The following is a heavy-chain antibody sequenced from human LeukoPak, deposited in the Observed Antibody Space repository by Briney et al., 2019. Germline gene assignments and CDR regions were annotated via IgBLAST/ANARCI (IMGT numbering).Heavy chain of an antibody. J-gene: IGHJ4*02. V-gene: IGHV3-30-3*01. CDR2: ISYDGSNT. CDR1: GFTFNTYA. D-gene: IGHD2-15*01. CDR3: AKDSVVAAKGYFDY. Sequence: PGGSLRLSCVASGFTFNTYAIHWVRQAPGKGLEWVAVISYDGSNTYYADSVKGRFTISRDNSKNTLYLQMNSLRAEDTAVYYCAKDSVVAAKGYFDYWGQGTLVTVSS.